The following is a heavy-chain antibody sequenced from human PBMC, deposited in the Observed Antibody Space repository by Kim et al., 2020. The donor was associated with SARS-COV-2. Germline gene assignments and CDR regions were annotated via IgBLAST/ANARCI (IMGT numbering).Heavy chain of an antibody. J-gene: IGHJ5*02. CDR3: ARGQTWIQLWRASEFDP. CDR2: INHSGST. D-gene: IGHD5-18*01. CDR1: GGSFSGYY. Sequence: SETLSLTCAVYGGSFSGYYWSWIRQPPGKGLEWIGEINHSGSTNYNPSLKSRVTISVNTSKNQFSLKLSSVTAADTAVYYCARGQTWIQLWRASEFDPWGQGTLVTVSS. V-gene: IGHV4-34*01.